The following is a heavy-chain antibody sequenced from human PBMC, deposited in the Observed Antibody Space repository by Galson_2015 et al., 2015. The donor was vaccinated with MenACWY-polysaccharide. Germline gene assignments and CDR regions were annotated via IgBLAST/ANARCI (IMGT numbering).Heavy chain of an antibody. D-gene: IGHD6-19*01. J-gene: IGHJ6*02. CDR1: GFTFRSYW. Sequence: YLRLSCAASGFTFRSYWMHWVRQVSGKGLLWVSRIDSGGTNTSYADSVKGRFTISRDNAKNTLYLQMDSLRAEDTAVYYCASDRIAVAGAYYYYHYAMDVWGQGTTVTVSS. V-gene: IGHV3-74*01. CDR3: ASDRIAVAGAYYYYHYAMDV. CDR2: IDSGGTNT.